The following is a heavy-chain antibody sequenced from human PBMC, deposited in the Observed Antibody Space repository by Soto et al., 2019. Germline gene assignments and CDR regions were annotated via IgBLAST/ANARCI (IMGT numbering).Heavy chain of an antibody. V-gene: IGHV3-33*01. CDR2: IWYDGSNT. J-gene: IGHJ2*01. CDR1: GFTFRNYG. Sequence: QVQLVESGGGVVQPGRSLRLSCAASGFTFRNYGMHWVRQAPDKGLEWVALIWYDGSNTFYTDSVKGRFTISRDNSKSTLHLQMNSLRAEDTAIYYCTRDVSSRYFDLWGRGSLVTVSS. CDR3: TRDVSSRYFDL.